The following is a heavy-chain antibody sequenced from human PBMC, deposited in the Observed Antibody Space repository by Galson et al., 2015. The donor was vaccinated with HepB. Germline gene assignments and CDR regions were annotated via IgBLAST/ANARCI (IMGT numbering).Heavy chain of an antibody. D-gene: IGHD3-10*01. J-gene: IGHJ3*02. CDR2: ISAYNGST. CDR3: ARVRGPRRTMTDAFDI. V-gene: IGHV1-18*04. Sequence: SVKVSCKASGYTFTSYGIRWVRQAPGQGLEWMGWISAYNGSTNYAQKLQGRVTITTDTSKSTAYMELMSLRSDDTAVYYCARVRGPRRTMTDAFDIWGQGTMVTVSS. CDR1: GYTFTSYG.